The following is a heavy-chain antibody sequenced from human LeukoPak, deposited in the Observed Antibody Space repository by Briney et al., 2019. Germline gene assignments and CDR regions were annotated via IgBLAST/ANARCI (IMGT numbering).Heavy chain of an antibody. J-gene: IGHJ1*01. D-gene: IGHD3-16*01. CDR2: INHSGST. CDR1: GGSFSGYY. Sequence: SETLSLTCAVYGGSFSGYYWSWIRQPPGKGLEWIGEINHSGSTNYNPSLKSRVTISVDTSKNQFSLKLISVTAADTAIYYCARVRGDFETDWGQGTLVTVSS. CDR3: ARVRGDFETD. V-gene: IGHV4-34*01.